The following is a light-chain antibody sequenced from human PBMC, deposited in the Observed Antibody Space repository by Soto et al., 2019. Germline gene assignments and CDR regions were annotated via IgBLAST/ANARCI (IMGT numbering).Light chain of an antibody. J-gene: IGKJ5*01. V-gene: IGKV3-11*01. Sequence: EILMTQSPATLSVSPGERATLSCRSSQNVTNNLAWYQQKPGQAPRLLIYDASNRATGIPARFSGSGSGTDFTLTISSLEPEDFAVYYCQQRSNWPITFGQGTRLEIK. CDR2: DAS. CDR1: QNVTNN. CDR3: QQRSNWPIT.